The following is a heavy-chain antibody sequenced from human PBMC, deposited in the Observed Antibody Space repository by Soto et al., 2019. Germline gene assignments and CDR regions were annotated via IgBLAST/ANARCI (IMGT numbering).Heavy chain of an antibody. D-gene: IGHD1-1*01. CDR2: IRGDGSST. Sequence: GGSLRLSCAASGFTFSTYWMHWVRQAPGKGVVWVSRIRGDGSSTNYADSGKGRLTISRDNAKYTLSLQMNSLGAEDTAVYYCARSTSGTFDYWGRGTLVTVSS. J-gene: IGHJ4*02. CDR1: GFTFSTYW. V-gene: IGHV3-74*01. CDR3: ARSTSGTFDY.